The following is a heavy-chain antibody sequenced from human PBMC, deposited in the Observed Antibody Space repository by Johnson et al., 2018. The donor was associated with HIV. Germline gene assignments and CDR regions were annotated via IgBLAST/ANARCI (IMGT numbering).Heavy chain of an antibody. CDR3: ARGDYYDSSGYFSDAFDM. D-gene: IGHD3-22*01. V-gene: IGHV3-7*01. J-gene: IGHJ3*02. CDR2: IKQDGSEK. CDR1: GFTFSNAW. Sequence: VQLVESGGGLVKPGGSLRVSCAASGFTFSNAWMSWVRQAPGKGLEWVANIKQDGSEKYYVDSVKGRLTISRDNAKNSLYLQMNSLRAEDTAVYYCARGDYYDSSGYFSDAFDMWGQGTMVTVSS.